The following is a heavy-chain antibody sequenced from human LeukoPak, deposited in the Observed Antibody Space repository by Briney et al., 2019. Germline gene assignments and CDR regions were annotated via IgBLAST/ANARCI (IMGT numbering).Heavy chain of an antibody. CDR1: GGSISSTNW. CDR2: VHLDGRT. CDR3: AREGGFYRPLDY. J-gene: IGHJ4*02. V-gene: IGHV4-4*02. Sequence: SETLSLTCGVSGGSISSTNWWTWVRQPPGKGLEWIGEVHLDGRTNYNPSLESRLTMSVDLSENHISLKLTSVTAADTAVYYCAREGGFYRPLDYSGQGTLVTVSS. D-gene: IGHD3-3*01.